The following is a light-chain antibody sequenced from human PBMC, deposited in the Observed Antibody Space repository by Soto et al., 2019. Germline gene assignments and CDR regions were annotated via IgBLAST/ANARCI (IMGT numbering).Light chain of an antibody. CDR2: GAS. CDR1: QSVSSDF. J-gene: IGKJ3*01. CDR3: QHYDNSPPSVT. Sequence: ELVLTQSPDTLSLSPGERATLSCRASQSVSSDFLVWYQQKPGQAPRLLIYGASSRATGIPDRFSGGGSGTDFILSIIRLEPEDFAVYYCQHYDNSPPSVTFGPGTKVDIK. V-gene: IGKV3-20*01.